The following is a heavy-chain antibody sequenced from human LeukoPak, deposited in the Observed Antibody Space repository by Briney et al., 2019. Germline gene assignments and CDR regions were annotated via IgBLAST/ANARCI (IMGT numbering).Heavy chain of an antibody. Sequence: GGSLRLSCAASGFTFSSYAMNWVRQAPGKGLEWVSFIGGSGDTTYYADSVKGRFTISRDSSKNTLYLQMNSLRAEDTAVYYCAKSRGESRGASNYWGQGTLVTVSS. CDR2: IGGSGDTT. J-gene: IGHJ4*02. D-gene: IGHD1-26*01. V-gene: IGHV3-23*01. CDR1: GFTFSSYA. CDR3: AKSRGESRGASNY.